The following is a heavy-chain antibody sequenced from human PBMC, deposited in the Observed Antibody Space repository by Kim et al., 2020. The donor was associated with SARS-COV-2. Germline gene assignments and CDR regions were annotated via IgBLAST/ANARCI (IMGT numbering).Heavy chain of an antibody. Sequence: GRSLRLSCAASGFSFDDYALHWVRQPPGKGLEWVSGISWNGDNRGYADSVMGRFTISRDNAKNSLYLQMNDLRPDDTALYYCARSGDGTYPQGAYYYGLDVWGQGTTVTVSS. D-gene: IGHD3-16*02. CDR3: ARSGDGTYPQGAYYYGLDV. J-gene: IGHJ6*02. CDR2: ISWNGDNR. CDR1: GFSFDDYA. V-gene: IGHV3-9*01.